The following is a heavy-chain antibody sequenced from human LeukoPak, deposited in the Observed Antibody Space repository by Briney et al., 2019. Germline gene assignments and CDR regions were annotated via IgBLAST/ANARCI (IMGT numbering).Heavy chain of an antibody. V-gene: IGHV1-18*01. Sequence: ASVKVSCKASGGTFSSYAISWVRQAPGRGLEWMGWISTYNGDTKYAQKFQGRVTMTTDTSTSTAYMELRSLRSDDTAVYYCARDPSNTSGWYIYFDYWGQGALVTVSS. CDR2: ISTYNGDT. CDR3: ARDPSNTSGWYIYFDY. D-gene: IGHD6-19*01. CDR1: GGTFSSYA. J-gene: IGHJ4*02.